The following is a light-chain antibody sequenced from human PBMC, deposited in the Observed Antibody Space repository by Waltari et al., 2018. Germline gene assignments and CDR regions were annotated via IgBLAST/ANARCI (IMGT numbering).Light chain of an antibody. CDR3: CSYAGSYLRV. J-gene: IGLJ3*02. Sequence: QSALTQPRPVSRPPGQSVTIPRPGTTRYSGGYTYVSWYQQHPGKAPKLMIYDVSKRPSGVPDRFSGSKSGNTASLTISGLQAEDEADYYCCSYAGSYLRVFGGGTKLTVL. V-gene: IGLV2-11*01. CDR2: DVS. CDR1: TRYSGGYTY.